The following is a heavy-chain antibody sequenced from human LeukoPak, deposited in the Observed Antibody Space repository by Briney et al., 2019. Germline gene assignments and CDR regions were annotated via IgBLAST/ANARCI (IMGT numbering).Heavy chain of an antibody. J-gene: IGHJ4*02. CDR2: INPNSGST. V-gene: IGHV1-2*04. CDR3: ARAPLSSGWYHLSYYFDY. CDR1: GYTFTGYY. Sequence: ASVKVSCKASGYTFTGYYMHWVRQAPGQGLEWMGWINPNSGSTNYAQKFQGWVTMTRDTSISTAYMELSRLRSDDTAVYYCARAPLSSGWYHLSYYFDYWGQGTLVTVSS. D-gene: IGHD6-19*01.